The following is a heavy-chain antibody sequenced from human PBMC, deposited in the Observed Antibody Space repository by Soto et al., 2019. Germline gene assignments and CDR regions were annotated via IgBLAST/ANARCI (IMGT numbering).Heavy chain of an antibody. J-gene: IGHJ4*02. CDR2: MSGGSDAT. CDR1: GFTFSNYA. CDR3: ARDQGTVVTQTLDY. Sequence: GGSPRLSCAASGFTFSNYAMSWVRQAPGKGLEWVSAMSGGSDATYYADSVKGRFTISRDNPKNTLYLQMNSLRAEDTAVYYCARDQGTVVTQTLDYWGQGALVTVSS. V-gene: IGHV3-23*01. D-gene: IGHD2-15*01.